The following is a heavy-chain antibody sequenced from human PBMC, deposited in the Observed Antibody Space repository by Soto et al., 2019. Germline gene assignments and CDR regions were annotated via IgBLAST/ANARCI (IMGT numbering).Heavy chain of an antibody. Sequence: QVQLVQSGAEVKKPGSSVKVSCKASGGTFISYAISWVRQAPGRGLEWMGGIIPVFGTANYTQKFQGRVTITADESTSTAYMELSSLRSEDTALYYCARRRVTTYSTEFDCWGQGTLVTVSS. V-gene: IGHV1-69*01. D-gene: IGHD4-17*01. J-gene: IGHJ4*02. CDR2: IIPVFGTA. CDR3: ARRRVTTYSTEFDC. CDR1: GGTFISYA.